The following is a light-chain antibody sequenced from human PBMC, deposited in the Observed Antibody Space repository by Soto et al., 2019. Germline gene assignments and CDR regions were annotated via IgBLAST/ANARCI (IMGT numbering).Light chain of an antibody. J-gene: IGKJ4*01. Sequence: EIVVTQSPATLSLSPGERATLFCRASQNLNDYLVWYQQKPGQAPRLLIYDASKWATGIPARFSGSGSGTDFALTISSLQPEDFAVYYCQQRRDWPRTFGGGTKVEI. CDR3: QQRRDWPRT. V-gene: IGKV3-11*01. CDR1: QNLNDY. CDR2: DAS.